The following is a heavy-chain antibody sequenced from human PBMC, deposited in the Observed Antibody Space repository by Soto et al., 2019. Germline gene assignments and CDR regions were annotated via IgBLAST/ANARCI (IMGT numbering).Heavy chain of an antibody. Sequence: SVKVSCKGSGGTFRSYSISWVRQAPGQGLEWMGGITPIFGTANYAQKFQGRVTITADESTSAAYMELSSLRSEDTAVYYCARERRDGYNWHDAFDIWGQGTMVTVSS. V-gene: IGHV1-69*13. CDR3: ARERRDGYNWHDAFDI. CDR2: ITPIFGTA. J-gene: IGHJ3*02. CDR1: GGTFRSYS. D-gene: IGHD5-12*01.